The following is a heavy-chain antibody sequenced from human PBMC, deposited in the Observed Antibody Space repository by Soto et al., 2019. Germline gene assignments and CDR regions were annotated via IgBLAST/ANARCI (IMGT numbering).Heavy chain of an antibody. V-gene: IGHV3-33*01. D-gene: IGHD2-15*01. CDR1: GFTFSSYG. J-gene: IGHJ4*02. CDR3: ARDRLRYCSGGSCYPVDY. CDR2: IWYDGSNK. Sequence: QVQLVESGGGVVQPGRSLRLSCAASGFTFSSYGMHWVRQAPGKGLEWVAVIWYDGSNKYYADSVKGRFTISRDNSKNTLYLQMNSMRAEDTAVYYCARDRLRYCSGGSCYPVDYWGQGTLVTVSS.